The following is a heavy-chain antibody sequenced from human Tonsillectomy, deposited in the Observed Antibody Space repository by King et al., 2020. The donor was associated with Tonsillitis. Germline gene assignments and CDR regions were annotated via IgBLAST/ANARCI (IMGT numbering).Heavy chain of an antibody. Sequence: QLVQSGAEVKKPGASVKVSCKASGYTFTSYDINWVRQATGQGLEWMGWMNPNSGNTGYAQKFQGRVTLTRNTSISTAYMELSSLRSEDTAVYYCARGRRYAILTGYLAYYGMDVWGQGTPVTVSS. V-gene: IGHV1-8*01. J-gene: IGHJ6*02. CDR3: ARGRRYAILTGYLAYYGMDV. CDR1: GYTFTSYD. D-gene: IGHD3-9*01. CDR2: MNPNSGNT.